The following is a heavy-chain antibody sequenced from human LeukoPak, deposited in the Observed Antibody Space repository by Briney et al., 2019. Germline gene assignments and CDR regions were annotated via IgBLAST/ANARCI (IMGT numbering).Heavy chain of an antibody. Sequence: SVKVSCKASGGTFSSYAISWVRQAPGQGLEWMGGIIPIFGTANYAQKFQGRVTITADESTSTAHMELSSLRSEDTAVYYCARDTIFGVVIPRYYYGMDVWGQGTTVTVSS. D-gene: IGHD3-3*01. V-gene: IGHV1-69*13. CDR1: GGTFSSYA. CDR3: ARDTIFGVVIPRYYYGMDV. CDR2: IIPIFGTA. J-gene: IGHJ6*02.